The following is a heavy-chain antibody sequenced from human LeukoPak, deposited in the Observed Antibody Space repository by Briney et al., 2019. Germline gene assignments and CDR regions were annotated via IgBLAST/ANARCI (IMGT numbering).Heavy chain of an antibody. Sequence: PGGSLRLSCAASGFTFSNAWMSWVRQAPGKGLEWIGYIYNRENTNYNPSLKSRVTISVDTSTNQFSLKMSSVTAADTAVYYCARQQHLAKYYFDYWGQGTLVTVSS. V-gene: IGHV4-59*08. CDR3: ARQQHLAKYYFDY. CDR2: IYNRENT. CDR1: GFTFSNAW. J-gene: IGHJ4*02. D-gene: IGHD6-13*01.